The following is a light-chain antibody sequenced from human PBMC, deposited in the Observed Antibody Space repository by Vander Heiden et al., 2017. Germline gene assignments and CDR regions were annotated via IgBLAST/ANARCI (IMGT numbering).Light chain of an antibody. CDR3: QQSYSTLMYT. CDR2: AAS. J-gene: IGKJ2*01. V-gene: IGKV1-39*01. CDR1: QSISSY. Sequence: DIQMTPSPSSLSASVGERVNRTCRASQSISSYLKWYQQKPGKAPKLLIYAASSLQSGVPSRFSGSGSGTDFTLTISSLQPEDFATYYCQQSYSTLMYTFGQGTKLEIK.